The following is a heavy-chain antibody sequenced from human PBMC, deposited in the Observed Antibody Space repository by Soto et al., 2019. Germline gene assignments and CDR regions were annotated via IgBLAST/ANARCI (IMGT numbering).Heavy chain of an antibody. J-gene: IGHJ3*02. CDR3: AKGLLTIVGTTLPRDAFNI. D-gene: IGHD1-26*01. Sequence: LRLSCAASGFSFTTYVMHWVRQAPGKGLEWVAVISHDGSYKYYGDAVKGRFTISRDTSQNAVYLEMNSLRPEDTAVYYCAKGLLTIVGTTLPRDAFNIWGQGTMVTVSS. CDR1: GFSFTTYV. CDR2: ISHDGSYK. V-gene: IGHV3-30*18.